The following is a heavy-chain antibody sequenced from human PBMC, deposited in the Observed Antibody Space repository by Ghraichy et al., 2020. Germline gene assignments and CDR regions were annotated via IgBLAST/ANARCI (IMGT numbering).Heavy chain of an antibody. J-gene: IGHJ5*02. CDR2: IIPIFGTA. CDR3: ARFPLVGYGDYVGVDP. Sequence: SVKVSCKASGGPFSSYAISWVRQAPGQGLEWMGGIIPIFGTANYAQKFQGRVTITADESTSTAYMELSSLRSEDTAVYYCARFPLVGYGDYVGVDPWGQGTLVTVAS. V-gene: IGHV1-69*13. D-gene: IGHD4-17*01. CDR1: GGPFSSYA.